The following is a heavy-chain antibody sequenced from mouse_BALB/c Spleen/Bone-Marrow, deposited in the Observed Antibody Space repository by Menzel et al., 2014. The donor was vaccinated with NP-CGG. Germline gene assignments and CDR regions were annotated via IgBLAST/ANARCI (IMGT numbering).Heavy chain of an antibody. J-gene: IGHJ3*01. CDR2: IRLKSHNYAT. Sequence: EVMLVESGADLVQPGGSMKLSCVASGFTFSNYWMNWVRQSPEKGLEWVAEIRLKSHNYATRYAESVKGRFTISRDDSKSSVYLQMNNLRAEDSGIYYCNTGFAYWGQGTLVTVSA. V-gene: IGHV6-6*02. CDR1: GFTFSNYW. CDR3: NTGFAY.